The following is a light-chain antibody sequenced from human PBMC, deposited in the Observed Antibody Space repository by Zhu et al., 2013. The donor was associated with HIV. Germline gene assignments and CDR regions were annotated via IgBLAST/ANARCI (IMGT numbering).Light chain of an antibody. J-gene: IGKJ4*01. CDR2: GAS. Sequence: EIVLTQSPGTLSLSPGEGATLSCRASQSVSSSYLAWYQQKPGQAPRLLIYGASSRAIGIPDRFSGNGSGTDFTLTISRVEPEDFAVYYCQQYGSSPLTFGGGTKVEIK. V-gene: IGKV3-20*01. CDR3: QQYGSSPLT. CDR1: QSVSSSY.